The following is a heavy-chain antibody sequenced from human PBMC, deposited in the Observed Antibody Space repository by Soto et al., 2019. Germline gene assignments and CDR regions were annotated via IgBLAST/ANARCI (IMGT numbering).Heavy chain of an antibody. CDR3: AKVVGGIAAADYYYYGLDV. CDR1: GFTFSSYA. D-gene: IGHD6-13*01. J-gene: IGHJ6*02. V-gene: IGHV3-23*01. CDR2: ISGSGGST. Sequence: GGSLRLSCAASGFTFSSYAMRWVRQAPGKGLEWVSAISGSGGSTYYADSVKGRFTISRDNSKNTLYLQMNSLRAEDTAGYYCAKVVGGIAAADYYYYGLDVWGQGTTVTVSS.